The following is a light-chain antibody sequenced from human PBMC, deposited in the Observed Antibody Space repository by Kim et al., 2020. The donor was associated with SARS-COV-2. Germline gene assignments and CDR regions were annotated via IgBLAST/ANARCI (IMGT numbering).Light chain of an antibody. J-gene: IGLJ3*02. V-gene: IGLV2-14*03. CDR2: DVS. Sequence: GQSIIISCTGTSSDVGGYNYVSWYQQHPGEAPKLLIYDVSNRPSGVSTRFSGAKSGNTASLTISGLQAADEADYYCRSYTSSSTRVFGGGTKLTVL. CDR1: SSDVGGYNY. CDR3: RSYTSSSTRV.